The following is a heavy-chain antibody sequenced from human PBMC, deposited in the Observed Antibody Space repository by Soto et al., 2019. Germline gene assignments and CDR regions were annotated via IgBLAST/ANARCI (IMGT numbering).Heavy chain of an antibody. J-gene: IGHJ3*02. Sequence: GGSLRLSCAASGFTFSSYGMHWVRQAPGKGLEWVAVIWYDGSNKYYADSVKGRFTISRDNSKNTLYLQMNSLRAEDTAVYYCARESNNSSDAFDIWGQGTMVTVSS. CDR2: IWYDGSNK. CDR1: GFTFSSYG. CDR3: ARESNNSSDAFDI. D-gene: IGHD1-20*01. V-gene: IGHV3-33*01.